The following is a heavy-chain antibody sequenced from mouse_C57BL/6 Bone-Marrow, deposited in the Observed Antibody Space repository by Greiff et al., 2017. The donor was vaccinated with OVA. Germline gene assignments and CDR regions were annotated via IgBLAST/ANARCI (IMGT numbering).Heavy chain of an antibody. V-gene: IGHV14-4*01. CDR1: GFNINDDY. J-gene: IGHJ1*03. CDR2: IDPENGDP. CDR3: STGGYFDV. Sequence: EVQLQQSGAELVRPGASVKLSCTASGFNINDDYMHWVKQRPEQGLEWLAWIDPENGDPDYASNFQGKATITADTSANTAYLQLSSLTSEDTAVYYCSTGGYFDVWGTGTTVTVSS.